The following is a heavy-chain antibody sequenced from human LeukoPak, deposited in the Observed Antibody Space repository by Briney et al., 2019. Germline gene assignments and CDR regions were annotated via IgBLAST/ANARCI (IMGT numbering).Heavy chain of an antibody. CDR3: ARLDGYYDSSGYYPRGAFDI. J-gene: IGHJ3*02. V-gene: IGHV5-51*01. D-gene: IGHD3-22*01. CDR1: GYSFTSYW. CDR2: IYPGDSDT. Sequence: GESLKISCQGSGYSFTSYWIGWVRQIPGKGLEWMGIIYPGDSDTRYSPSFQGQVTISADKSISTAYLQWSSLKASDTAMYYCARLDGYYDSSGYYPRGAFDIWGQGTMVTVSS.